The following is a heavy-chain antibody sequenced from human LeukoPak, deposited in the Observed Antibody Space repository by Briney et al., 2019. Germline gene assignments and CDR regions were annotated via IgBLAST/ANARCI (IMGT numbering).Heavy chain of an antibody. J-gene: IGHJ6*03. CDR2: INHSGST. D-gene: IGHD5-18*01. V-gene: IGHV4-34*01. CDR1: GGSFSGYY. CDR3: ARLRRGYSYGSSTYYYYMDV. Sequence: SETLSLTCAVYGGSFSGYYWSWIRQPPGKGLEWIGEINHSGSTNYNPSLKSRVTISVGTSKNQFSLKLSSVTAADTAVYYCARLRRGYSYGSSTYYYYMDVWGKGTTVTVSS.